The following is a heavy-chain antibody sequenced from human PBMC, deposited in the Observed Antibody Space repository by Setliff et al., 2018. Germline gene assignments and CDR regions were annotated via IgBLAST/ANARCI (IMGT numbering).Heavy chain of an antibody. Sequence: PSETLSLTCTVSGDSINNVDLYWGWIRQPPGKGPEWLGTIYYDGTTHYSPSLESRVTISVDTTKNQFSLRLTSVTAADTAVYYCARNPASFQYSFDHWGRGTLVTVS. V-gene: IGHV4-39*07. CDR1: GDSINNVDLY. J-gene: IGHJ2*01. CDR3: ARNPASFQYSFDH. CDR2: IYYDGTT. D-gene: IGHD6-6*01.